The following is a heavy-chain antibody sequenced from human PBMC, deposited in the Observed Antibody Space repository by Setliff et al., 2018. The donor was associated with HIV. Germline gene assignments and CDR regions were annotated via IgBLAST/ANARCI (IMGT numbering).Heavy chain of an antibody. CDR3: AKDMNYNNDYPGVLGS. J-gene: IGHJ4*02. Sequence: LRLSCAASGFTFSGYGMYWVRQAPGKGLEWVAFIRYDGDNKYYADSVKGRFTISRDNSKNTLYLEMTGLRAEDTAVYHCAKDMNYNNDYPGVLGSWGRGTLVTVSS. D-gene: IGHD3-16*01. CDR2: IRYDGDNK. CDR1: GFTFSGYG. V-gene: IGHV3-30*02.